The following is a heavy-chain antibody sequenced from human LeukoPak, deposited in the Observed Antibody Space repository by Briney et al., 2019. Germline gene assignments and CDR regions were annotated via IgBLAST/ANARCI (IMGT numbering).Heavy chain of an antibody. CDR2: IYYSGST. J-gene: IGHJ4*02. D-gene: IGHD3-10*01. Sequence: SETLSLTCTVSGGSISSYYWSWIRQPPGKGLEWIGYIYYSGSTNYNPSLKSRVTISVDTSKNQFSLKLSSVTAADTAVYYCARHWLGSGSRRGIDYWGQGTLVTVSS. CDR1: GGSISSYY. CDR3: ARHWLGSGSRRGIDY. V-gene: IGHV4-59*08.